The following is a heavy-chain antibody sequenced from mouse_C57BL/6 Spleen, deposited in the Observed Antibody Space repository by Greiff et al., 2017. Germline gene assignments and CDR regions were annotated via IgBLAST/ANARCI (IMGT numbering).Heavy chain of an antibody. Sequence: QVQLQQPGTELVKPGASVKLSCKASGYTFTSYWMHWVKQRPGQGLEWIGNINPGNGGTNYNEKFKSKATLTVDKSSSTAYMLLSSLTSADSAVYYCARVGAGIAWFAYWGQGTMVTVSA. CDR2: INPGNGGT. CDR3: ARVGAGIAWFAY. CDR1: GYTFTSYW. V-gene: IGHV1-53*01. J-gene: IGHJ3*01.